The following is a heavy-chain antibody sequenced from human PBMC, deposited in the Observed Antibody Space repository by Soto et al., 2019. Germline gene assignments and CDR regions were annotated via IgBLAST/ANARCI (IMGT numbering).Heavy chain of an antibody. CDR3: ARGYWRFGESYYFDY. CDR1: GFTVSSSY. D-gene: IGHD3-10*01. J-gene: IGHJ4*02. CDR2: ILTGGDT. V-gene: IGHV3-53*01. Sequence: GGSLRLSCATSGFTVSSSYMSWVRQAPGMGLEWVSVILTGGDTYYADSVKGRFTVSRDNSQNTVYPQMNSLRGEDTATYYCARGYWRFGESYYFDYWGQGTLVTVSS.